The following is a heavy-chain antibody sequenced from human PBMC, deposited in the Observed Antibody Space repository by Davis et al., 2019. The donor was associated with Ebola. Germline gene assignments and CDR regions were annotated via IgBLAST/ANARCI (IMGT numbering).Heavy chain of an antibody. CDR1: GFSFSRYA. CDR3: ARGGLYDSSGYSHTAFDV. J-gene: IGHJ3*01. CDR2: ISSDSDYI. Sequence: PGGSLRLSCAASGFSFSRYAMSWVRQAPGKALEWVSSISSDSDYIYYADSAKGRFTISRDNAKNSLYLQMNSLRAEDTAVYYCARGGLYDSSGYSHTAFDVWGQGTMVTVSS. D-gene: IGHD3-22*01. V-gene: IGHV3-21*01.